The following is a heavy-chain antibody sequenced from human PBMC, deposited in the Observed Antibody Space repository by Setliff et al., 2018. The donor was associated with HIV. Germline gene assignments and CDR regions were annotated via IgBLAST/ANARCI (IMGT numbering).Heavy chain of an antibody. D-gene: IGHD6-13*01. J-gene: IGHJ6*03. CDR1: GFSFSTYG. V-gene: IGHV3-30*18. CDR3: VKEAYSNTWNYYYYYIDV. Sequence: PGWSLRLSCAASGFSFSTYGMHWVRQAPGKGLEWVAVIWHDESNENYADSVKGRFTISRDNSKNTLYLQMSSLRVDDTAVYYCVKEAYSNTWNYYYYYIDVWGKGTTVTVSS. CDR2: IWHDESNE.